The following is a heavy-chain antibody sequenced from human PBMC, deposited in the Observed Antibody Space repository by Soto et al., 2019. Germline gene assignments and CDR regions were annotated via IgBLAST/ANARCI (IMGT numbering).Heavy chain of an antibody. J-gene: IGHJ4*02. Sequence: EVQLVESGGGLVKPGGSLRLSCAASGFTFSTCSMNWVRQAPGKGLDWVSSISSSSSNIYYADSVKGRFTISRDNAKNCLYQQMNSLRADDTAVYYCARDNGYDAATLDYWGKGTLVTVSS. CDR3: ARDNGYDAATLDY. CDR1: GFTFSTCS. D-gene: IGHD5-12*01. V-gene: IGHV3-21*02. CDR2: ISSSSSNI.